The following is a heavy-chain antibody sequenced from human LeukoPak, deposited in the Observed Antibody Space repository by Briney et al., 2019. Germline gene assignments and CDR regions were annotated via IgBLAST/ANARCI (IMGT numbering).Heavy chain of an antibody. CDR1: GFTFSTYE. J-gene: IGHJ5*02. V-gene: IGHV3-48*03. D-gene: IGHD2-2*01. Sequence: GGSLRLSCAASGFTFSTYEMNWVRQAPGKGLEWVSYISSSGSAIYYADSVKGRFTISRDNAKNSLYLQMNSLRAEDTAVYYCARGPLHVVVPAATWFDPWGQGILVTVSS. CDR3: ARGPLHVVVPAATWFDP. CDR2: ISSSGSAI.